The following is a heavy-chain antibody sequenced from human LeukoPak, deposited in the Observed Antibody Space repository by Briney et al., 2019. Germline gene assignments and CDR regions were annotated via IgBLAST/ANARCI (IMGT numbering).Heavy chain of an antibody. V-gene: IGHV4-39*02. D-gene: IGHD3-16*01. CDR2: IYNTGTT. J-gene: IGHJ4*02. CDR1: GGSISSSTYY. CDR3: ASAPRQASIGGLDY. Sequence: SETLSLTCTVSGGSISSSTYYWGWIRQPPGKGLEWIGAIYNTGTTYYNPSLRSRVTIYVDTSKNHFSLNLRSVTAADTALYYCASAPRQASIGGLDYWGQGTLVTVSS.